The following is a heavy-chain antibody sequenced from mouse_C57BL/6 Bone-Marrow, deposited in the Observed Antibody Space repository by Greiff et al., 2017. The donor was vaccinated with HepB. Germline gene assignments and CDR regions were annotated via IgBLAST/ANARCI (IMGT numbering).Heavy chain of an antibody. Sequence: EVQLVESGGGLVQPGGSLKLSCAASGFTFSDYYMYWVRQTPEKRLEWVAYISNGGGSTYYPDTVKGRFTISRDDAKNTLYLQMSRLKSEDTAMYYCARHGIYYGIPFAYWGQGTLVTVSA. CDR3: ARHGIYYGIPFAY. CDR2: ISNGGGST. CDR1: GFTFSDYY. J-gene: IGHJ3*01. V-gene: IGHV5-12*01. D-gene: IGHD2-1*01.